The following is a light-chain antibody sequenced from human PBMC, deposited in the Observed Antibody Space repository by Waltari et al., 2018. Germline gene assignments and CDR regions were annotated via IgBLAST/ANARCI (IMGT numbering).Light chain of an antibody. CDR3: QQYNNWPLT. J-gene: IGKJ4*01. CDR2: GAS. V-gene: IGKV3-15*01. CDR1: RSVSFK. Sequence: EILLTQSPATLSVSPGEGATLSCRASRSVSFKLAWYQQKPGQAPRLLIYGASTRATGVPARFSGGGSGTESTLTITRLQSEDFSVYYCQQYNNWPLTFGGGTKVEIK.